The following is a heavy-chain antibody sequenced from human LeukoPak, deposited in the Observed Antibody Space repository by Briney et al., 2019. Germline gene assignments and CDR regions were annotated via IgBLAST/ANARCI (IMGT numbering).Heavy chain of an antibody. CDR2: ISYDERNK. Sequence: GGALRLSCAASRFTFSSYALHWVRQAPPTGLEGVAVISYDERNKYYADSVKGRFTISRDNSKITLYLQMNSLKAEDTAVYYCARGPLSSSGWYFGYWGQGTLVTVSS. J-gene: IGHJ4*02. CDR3: ARGPLSSSGWYFGY. CDR1: RFTFSSYA. V-gene: IGHV3-30*01. D-gene: IGHD6-19*01.